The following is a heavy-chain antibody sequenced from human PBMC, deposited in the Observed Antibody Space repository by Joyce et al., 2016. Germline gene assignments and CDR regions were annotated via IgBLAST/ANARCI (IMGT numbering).Heavy chain of an antibody. V-gene: IGHV1-3*01. Sequence: QVQLVQSGAEVKKPGASVKVSCKASGYTFTSYAMHWVRQAPGQRREWMGWRNAGNGNTEYSQKFQGRVTITRDTSASTAYMELSSLRSEDTAVYYCARAMITIFGVVIINSWFDPWGQGTLVTVSS. J-gene: IGHJ5*02. CDR1: GYTFTSYA. CDR3: ARAMITIFGVVIINSWFDP. CDR2: RNAGNGNT. D-gene: IGHD3-3*01.